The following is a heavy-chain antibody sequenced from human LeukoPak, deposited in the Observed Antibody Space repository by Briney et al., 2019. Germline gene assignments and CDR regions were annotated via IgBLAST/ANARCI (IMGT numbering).Heavy chain of an antibody. CDR1: GYTFTSYD. D-gene: IGHD3-3*01. V-gene: IGHV1-8*03. Sequence: ASVKVSCKASGYTFTSYDINWVRHATGQGLEWMGWMNPNSGNTGCAQKYQGRVTITRNTSISTADMKLSSLRSEDTAVYYCARGQISSNTIFGVVYYWEDYYYYYMDVWGKGTTVTVSS. CDR3: ARGQISSNTIFGVVYYWEDYYYYYMDV. J-gene: IGHJ6*03. CDR2: MNPNSGNT.